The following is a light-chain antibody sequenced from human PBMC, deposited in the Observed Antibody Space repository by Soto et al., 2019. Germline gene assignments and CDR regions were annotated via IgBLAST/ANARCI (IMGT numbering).Light chain of an antibody. Sequence: DIQMTQSPSSLSASVGDRVTITCRASQGISNYLAWYQQKPGKVPKLLIYAASTLQSGVPSRLSASGSGTDFTLTISSLQPEDGATYYCQKYNSAPWTFGQGTKVEIK. CDR3: QKYNSAPWT. CDR2: AAS. J-gene: IGKJ1*01. CDR1: QGISNY. V-gene: IGKV1-27*01.